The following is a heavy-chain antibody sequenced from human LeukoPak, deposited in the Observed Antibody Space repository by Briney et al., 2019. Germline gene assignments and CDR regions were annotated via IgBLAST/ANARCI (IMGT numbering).Heavy chain of an antibody. Sequence: GSLRLSCAASGFTFRSNAMSWVRQAPGKGLEWVSVITGNGGSTYYADSVKGRFTISRDNSKNTLSLQMNSLRAEDTAVYYCAKDAVAPGSGGDYFDYWGQGTLVTVSS. CDR3: AKDAVAPGSGGDYFDY. J-gene: IGHJ4*02. V-gene: IGHV3-23*01. CDR1: GFTFRSNA. D-gene: IGHD3-10*01. CDR2: ITGNGGST.